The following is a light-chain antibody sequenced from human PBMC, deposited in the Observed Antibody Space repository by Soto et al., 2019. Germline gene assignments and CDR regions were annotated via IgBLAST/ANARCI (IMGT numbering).Light chain of an antibody. Sequence: DIEMPQSPSTLSASVGDRVTITCRASQSISMWLAWYQQKPGKAPKFLIYDASTLESGVPSRFSGSGSGTDFTLTISSLQPEDFATYYCQHYNSYSGAFGQGTKVDI. CDR3: QHYNSYSGA. J-gene: IGKJ1*01. CDR2: DAS. CDR1: QSISMW. V-gene: IGKV1-5*01.